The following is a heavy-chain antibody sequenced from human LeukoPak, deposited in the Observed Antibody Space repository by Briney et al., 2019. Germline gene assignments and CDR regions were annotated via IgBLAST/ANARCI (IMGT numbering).Heavy chain of an antibody. D-gene: IGHD3-10*01. CDR2: IYYSGST. V-gene: IGHV4-59*01. Sequence: PSETLSLTCTVSGGSITSYYWSWIRQPPEKGLEWIGNIYYSGSTNYNPSLKSRVTISIDTSKNQFSLKLSSVTAADTAVYYCASTANYYGAGSYYKYWGQGTLVTDSS. CDR3: ASTANYYGAGSYYKY. J-gene: IGHJ4*02. CDR1: GGSITSYY.